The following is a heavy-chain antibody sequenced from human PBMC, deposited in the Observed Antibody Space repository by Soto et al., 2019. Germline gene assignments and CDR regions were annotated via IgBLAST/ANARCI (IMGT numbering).Heavy chain of an antibody. CDR2: IYNNETF. Sequence: SETLSLTCSVPGASVSSGSFYWSWIRQPTGKGLEWIGFIYNNETFNYNPSLKSRVTLSVDTSKHQFSLKLSSVTAADTAVYYCARVPLRYSSSHNFDSWGQGALVTVSS. V-gene: IGHV4-61*10. D-gene: IGHD6-19*01. CDR1: GASVSSGSFY. CDR3: ARVPLRYSSSHNFDS. J-gene: IGHJ4*02.